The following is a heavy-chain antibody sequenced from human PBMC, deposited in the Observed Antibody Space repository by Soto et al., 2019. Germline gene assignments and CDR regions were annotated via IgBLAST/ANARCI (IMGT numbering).Heavy chain of an antibody. Sequence: ASVKVSCKASGYSFTRNDINWVRQATGQGLEWMGWMNPNSDNTGYAQKFQGRLPMTRRTSTNTAYMELNSPTAEDTAVYFCARSRMLGYSDYEPLGGLDYLGRGTPGTACS. D-gene: IGHD5-12*01. CDR1: GYSFTRND. J-gene: IGHJ4*02. V-gene: IGHV1-8*01. CDR3: ARSRMLGYSDYEPLGGLDY. CDR2: MNPNSDNT.